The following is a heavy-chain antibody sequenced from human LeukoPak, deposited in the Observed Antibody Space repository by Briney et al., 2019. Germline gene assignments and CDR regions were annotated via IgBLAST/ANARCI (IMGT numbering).Heavy chain of an antibody. Sequence: ASAKVSCKASGYTFTGYYMFWVRQAPGQGLEWMGWINPNSGGTNYAQKFQGRVTMTRDTSISTGYMELSSLRSDDTAVYYCATYYLDTSARDWGQGTLVTVSS. CDR3: ATYYLDTSARD. J-gene: IGHJ4*02. CDR1: GYTFTGYY. V-gene: IGHV1-2*02. CDR2: INPNSGGT. D-gene: IGHD3-22*01.